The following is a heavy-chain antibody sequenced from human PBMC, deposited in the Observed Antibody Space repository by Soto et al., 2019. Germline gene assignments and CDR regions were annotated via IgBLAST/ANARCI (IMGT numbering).Heavy chain of an antibody. V-gene: IGHV1-3*01. J-gene: IGHJ4*02. Sequence: QVLLVQSGAEVKKPGASVKVSCKTPGYILTRYNMHWVRQAPGQRLEWMGWINAGNGNTKYSQKFQGRVTITRDTSASTAHMELSNLRSEDTAVYYCATAEGALLYYWGQGTLVTVSS. CDR1: GYILTRYN. CDR3: ATAEGALLYY. CDR2: INAGNGNT.